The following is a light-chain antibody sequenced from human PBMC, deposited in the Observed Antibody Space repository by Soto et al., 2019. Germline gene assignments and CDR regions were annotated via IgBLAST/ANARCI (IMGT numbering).Light chain of an antibody. CDR3: SSYAGSNNLV. CDR2: DVS. V-gene: IGLV2-8*01. CDR1: SRDVGGYNY. Sequence: QSVLTQPPSASGSPGQSVTISCTGTSRDVGGYNYVSWYQQHPGKAPKLMIYDVSKRPSGVPDRFSGSKSGATSSLTVSGLTVEDAADYYRSSYAGSNNLVFGGGTKLTVL. J-gene: IGLJ3*02.